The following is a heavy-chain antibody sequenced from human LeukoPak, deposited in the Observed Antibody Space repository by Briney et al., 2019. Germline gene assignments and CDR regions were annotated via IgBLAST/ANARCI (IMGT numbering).Heavy chain of an antibody. D-gene: IGHD3-9*01. V-gene: IGHV3-23*01. Sequence: PGASLRLSCAAPGFTFSNYAMSWVRQAPGKGLEWVSAILGSGGSTYYADSVKGRFTVSRDNSRSTLYLQMKSLRAEDTALYYCAKWGDYDVLTGYYVPDYWGQGTRVTVSS. CDR3: AKWGDYDVLTGYYVPDY. J-gene: IGHJ4*02. CDR2: ILGSGGST. CDR1: GFTFSNYA.